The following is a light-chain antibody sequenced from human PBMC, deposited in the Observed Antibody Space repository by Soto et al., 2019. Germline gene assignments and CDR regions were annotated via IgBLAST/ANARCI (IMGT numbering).Light chain of an antibody. CDR1: QSVSSY. V-gene: IGKV3-11*01. CDR3: QQRSNWHPMYT. Sequence: EIVLTQSPSTLSLSPGERAALSCKASQSVSSYVAWYQQKPGQAPRLLIYDASNRATCIPARFSGSGSGTDFNLTISSLKPEDFAVYYCQQRSNWHPMYTFGQGTKLEIK. CDR2: DAS. J-gene: IGKJ2*01.